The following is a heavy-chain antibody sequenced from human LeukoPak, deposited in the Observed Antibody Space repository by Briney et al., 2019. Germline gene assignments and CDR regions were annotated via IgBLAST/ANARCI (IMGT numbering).Heavy chain of an antibody. Sequence: GGSLRLSCAASGFTFSTYAMSWVRQPPGKGLEWVSAISPSGNTRYYADSLKGRFTISRDNSKNTLYLQINSLRAEDTAVYYCAKAGYTSSWPLDYWGQGTLVTVSS. D-gene: IGHD6-13*01. CDR2: ISPSGNTR. CDR3: AKAGYTSSWPLDY. CDR1: GFTFSTYA. J-gene: IGHJ4*02. V-gene: IGHV3-23*01.